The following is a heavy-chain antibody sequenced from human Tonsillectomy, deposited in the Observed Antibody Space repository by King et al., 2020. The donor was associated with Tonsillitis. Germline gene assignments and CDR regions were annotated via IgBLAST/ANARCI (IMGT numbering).Heavy chain of an antibody. J-gene: IGHJ4*02. CDR3: AKDPSDY. V-gene: IGHV3-21*01. CDR2: ISTTSTYM. Sequence: VQLVESGGGLVKPGGSLRLSCEASGFTFSRYSMNWVRQAPGKGLEWVSSISTTSTYMFYADSVRGRFTISRDNAMNSLFLQMNSLRAEDTAVYYCAKDPSDYWGQGTLVTVSS. CDR1: GFTFSRYS.